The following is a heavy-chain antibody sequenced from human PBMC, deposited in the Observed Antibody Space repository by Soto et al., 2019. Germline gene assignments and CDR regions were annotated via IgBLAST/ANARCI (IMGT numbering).Heavy chain of an antibody. V-gene: IGHV3-21*06. CDR2: ISSTTNYI. Sequence: GGSLRLSCAASGFTFTRYSMNWVRQAPGKGLEWVASISSTTNYIYYGGSLKGRLTISRDNAKNSMYLQMNTLRAEDTAVYYCARESEDLSSNLDYWGQGTLVTVSS. CDR3: ARESEDLSSNLDY. CDR1: GFTFTRYS. J-gene: IGHJ4*02.